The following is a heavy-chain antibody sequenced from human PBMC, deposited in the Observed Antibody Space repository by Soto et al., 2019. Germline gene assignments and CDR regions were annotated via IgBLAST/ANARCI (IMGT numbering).Heavy chain of an antibody. CDR1: GGSFSNYY. Sequence: TLSLTCAVYGGSFSNYYWTWIRQPPGKGLEWSGEINPTGSTNYNPSLKSRVTISADTSKNQFSLKLSSVTAADTAVYYCVGSSSGLGYYFDYWGQGTLVTVS. V-gene: IGHV4-34*01. D-gene: IGHD6-6*01. CDR3: VGSSSGLGYYFDY. J-gene: IGHJ4*02. CDR2: INPTGST.